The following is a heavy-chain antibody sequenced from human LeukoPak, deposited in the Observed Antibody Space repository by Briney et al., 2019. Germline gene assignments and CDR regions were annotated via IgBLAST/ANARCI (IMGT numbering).Heavy chain of an antibody. CDR2: IKSKTDGGTT. Sequence: PGGSLRLSCAASGFTFSNAWMSWVRQAPGKGLEWVGRIKSKTDGGTTDYAAPVKGRFTISRDDSKNTLYLQMNSLKTEDAAVYYCTTLTTVTSADYWGQGTLVTVSS. CDR1: GFTFSNAW. J-gene: IGHJ4*02. D-gene: IGHD4-17*01. CDR3: TTLTTVTSADY. V-gene: IGHV3-15*01.